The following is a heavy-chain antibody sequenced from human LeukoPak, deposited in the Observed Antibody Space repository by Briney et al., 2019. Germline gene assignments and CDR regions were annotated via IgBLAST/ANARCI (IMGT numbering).Heavy chain of an antibody. CDR1: GYTFTSYG. Sequence: ASVKVSCKASGYTFTSYGISWVRQAPGQGLEWMGWISAYNGNTNYAQKLQGRVTMTTDTSTSTAYMELRSLRSDDTAVYYCARKLTVTTFRYYYYYMDVWGKGTTVTVSS. J-gene: IGHJ6*03. D-gene: IGHD4-17*01. CDR2: ISAYNGNT. V-gene: IGHV1-18*01. CDR3: ARKLTVTTFRYYYYYMDV.